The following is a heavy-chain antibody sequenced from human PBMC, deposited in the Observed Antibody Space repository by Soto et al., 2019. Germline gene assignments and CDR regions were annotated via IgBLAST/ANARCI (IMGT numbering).Heavy chain of an antibody. V-gene: IGHV1-46*01. Sequence: ASVTVSCKASGYTFTSYYMHWVRQAPGQGLEWMGIINPSGGSTSYAQKFQGRVTMTRDTSTSTVYMELSSLRSEDTAVYYCASDSSSWDRDVWGQGTTGTVSS. J-gene: IGHJ6*02. CDR1: GYTFTSYY. CDR2: INPSGGST. CDR3: ASDSSSWDRDV. D-gene: IGHD6-13*01.